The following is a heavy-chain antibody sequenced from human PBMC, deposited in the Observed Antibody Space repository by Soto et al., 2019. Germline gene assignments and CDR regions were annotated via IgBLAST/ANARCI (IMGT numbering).Heavy chain of an antibody. D-gene: IGHD2-15*01. J-gene: IGHJ4*02. CDR1: GYIFTNYW. CDR3: LRHFGKKESSVGPRPFAY. CDR2: IYPGDSDT. V-gene: IGHV5-51*01. Sequence: AESLKISCEASGYIFTNYWIGWVRQMPGKGLEWMGIIYPGDSDTRYSPSFQDQVSMSVGKSIGTAYLQWSSLKASDTAMYYCLRHFGKKESSVGPRPFAYWGRGTWVPVSS.